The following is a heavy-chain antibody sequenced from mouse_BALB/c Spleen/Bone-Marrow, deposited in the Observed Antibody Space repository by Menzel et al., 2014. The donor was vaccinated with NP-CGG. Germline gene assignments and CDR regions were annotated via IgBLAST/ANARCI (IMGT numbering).Heavy chain of an antibody. J-gene: IGHJ4*01. CDR3: AIYYYGSSYAMDY. CDR2: INPNNGGT. Sequence: VQLQQSGPELVKPGASVKIPCKASGYTFTDYNMDWVKQSHGKSLEWIGDINPNNGGTIYNQKFKGKATLTVDKSSSTAYMELRSPTSEDTAVYYCAIYYYGSSYAMDYWGQGTSVTVSS. V-gene: IGHV1-18*01. CDR1: GYTFTDYN. D-gene: IGHD1-1*01.